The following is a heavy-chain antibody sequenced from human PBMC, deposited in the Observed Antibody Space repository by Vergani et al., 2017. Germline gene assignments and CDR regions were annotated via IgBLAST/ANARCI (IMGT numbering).Heavy chain of an antibody. J-gene: IGHJ6*02. CDR2: ISGSGGST. Sequence: DVQMVESGGGVVQPGRSLRLSCAVSGFRFSDYAMNWVRQAPGKGLEWVSGISGSGGSTYYAGSVKGRFTISRDSSKNTLYLQMNSLSAGDTAVYYCAKANPRNSGYDYLYYYHAMNVWGQGTTVTVSS. CDR1: GFRFSDYA. D-gene: IGHD5-12*01. CDR3: AKANPRNSGYDYLYYYHAMNV. V-gene: IGHV3-23*04.